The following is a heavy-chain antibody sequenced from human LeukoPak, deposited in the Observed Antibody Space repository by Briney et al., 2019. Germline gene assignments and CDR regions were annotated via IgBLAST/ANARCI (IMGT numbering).Heavy chain of an antibody. CDR3: ARDASALY. CDR2: IKPDGSEK. D-gene: IGHD6-19*01. V-gene: IGHV3-7*01. Sequence: GGSLRLSCAASRFTFSSYGMHWVRQAPGKGLEWVASIKPDGSEKYYLDSVKGRFTISRDNARDSLYLQMNSLKDDDTSVYFCARDASALYWGRGTLVTVSS. CDR1: RFTFSSYG. J-gene: IGHJ4*02.